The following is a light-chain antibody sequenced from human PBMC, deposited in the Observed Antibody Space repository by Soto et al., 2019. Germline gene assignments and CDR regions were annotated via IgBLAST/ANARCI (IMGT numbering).Light chain of an antibody. CDR3: QQYDTSPRT. CDR2: AAS. Sequence: EIAWTQSPGTLSLAPGDRATLSWRASQNLGSGYLAWYQQKPGQAPRLLIYAASTRATGIPDRFSGSGSGTDYSLTISRLEPEDFAVYYCQQYDTSPRTFGQGTTGDNK. J-gene: IGKJ1*01. V-gene: IGKV3-20*01. CDR1: QNLGSGY.